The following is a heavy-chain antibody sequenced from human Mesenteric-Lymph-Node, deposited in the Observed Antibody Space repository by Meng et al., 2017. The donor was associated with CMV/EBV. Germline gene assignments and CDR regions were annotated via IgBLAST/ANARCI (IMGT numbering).Heavy chain of an antibody. CDR1: GFTFSSYA. CDR2: ISDSARYT. Sequence: GGSLRLSCAASGFTFSSYAMSWVRQAPGKGLEWVSTISDSARYTYYADSVKGRFTISRDNSKNTLYLQMNSLRAEDTAVYYCAKDFPSQAYGGYGGYYHYYGMDVWGQGTTVTVSS. D-gene: IGHD5-12*01. J-gene: IGHJ6*02. CDR3: AKDFPSQAYGGYGGYYHYYGMDV. V-gene: IGHV3-23*01.